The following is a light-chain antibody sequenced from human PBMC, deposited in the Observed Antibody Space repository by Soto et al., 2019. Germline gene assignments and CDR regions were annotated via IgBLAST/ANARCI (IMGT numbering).Light chain of an antibody. Sequence: DIQMTQSPSTLSASVEDRVTITCRASQSISSWLAWYQQKPGKAPKLLIYDASSLESGVPSRFSGSGSGTEFTLTISSLQPDDFATYYCQQYNTMVTFGQGTKVEIK. CDR3: QQYNTMVT. CDR1: QSISSW. CDR2: DAS. J-gene: IGKJ1*01. V-gene: IGKV1-5*01.